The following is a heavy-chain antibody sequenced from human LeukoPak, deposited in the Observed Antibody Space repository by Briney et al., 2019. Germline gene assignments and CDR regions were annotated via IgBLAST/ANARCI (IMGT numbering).Heavy chain of an antibody. J-gene: IGHJ4*02. CDR2: FSVTAHTA. D-gene: IGHD6-13*01. Sequence: PGGSLRLSCAASGFTFSSYSMNWVRQAPRKGLEWVSSFSVTAHTAHYADSVKGRFTVSRDTSKSTLYLQMKSLRVEDTAVYYCAKESKSTSSWYYFDSWGQGTLVTVSS. CDR1: GFTFSSYS. V-gene: IGHV3-23*01. CDR3: AKESKSTSSWYYFDS.